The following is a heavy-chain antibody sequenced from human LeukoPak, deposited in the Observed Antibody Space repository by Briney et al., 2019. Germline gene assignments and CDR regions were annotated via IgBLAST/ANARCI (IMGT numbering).Heavy chain of an antibody. Sequence: GSLRLSCAASGFTFSSYAMSWVRQAPGKGLEWIGEINHSGSTNYNTSLKSRVTISVDTSKNQFSLKLSSVTAADTALYYCARVSRYGDYAPWGQGTLVTVSS. CDR1: GFTFSSYA. J-gene: IGHJ4*02. CDR3: ARVSRYGDYAP. D-gene: IGHD4-17*01. CDR2: INHSGST. V-gene: IGHV4-34*01.